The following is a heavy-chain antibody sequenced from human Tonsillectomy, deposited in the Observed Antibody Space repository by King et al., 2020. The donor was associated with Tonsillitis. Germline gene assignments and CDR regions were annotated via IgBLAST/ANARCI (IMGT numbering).Heavy chain of an antibody. CDR3: AKDQGGFYGDYHFEY. V-gene: IGHV3-23*04. D-gene: IGHD4-17*01. CDR1: GFAFSSYA. CDR2: ISGSGGST. J-gene: IGHJ4*02. Sequence: QLVQSGGGLVQPGGALRLSCAASGFAFSSYAMSLVRQAPGKGLEWVSAISGSGGSTYYPDSVNGRFSISRDNSKNTLYLQMNSLSSEYTAVYYCAKDQGGFYGDYHFEYWGQGTLVSVSS.